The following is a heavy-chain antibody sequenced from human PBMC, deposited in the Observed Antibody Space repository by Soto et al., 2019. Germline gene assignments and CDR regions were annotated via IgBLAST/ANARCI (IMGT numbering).Heavy chain of an antibody. D-gene: IGHD5-12*01. CDR2: INHSGGT. V-gene: IGHV4-34*01. Sequence: PSETLSLTCAVFGGSFSGYNWSWIRQPPGKGLEWIGKINHSGGTNYNPSLKSRVTISVDTSKNQFSLKLSSVTAADTAVYYCARYSGYEGLRFDPWGQGTLVTVSS. J-gene: IGHJ5*02. CDR1: GGSFSGYN. CDR3: ARYSGYEGLRFDP.